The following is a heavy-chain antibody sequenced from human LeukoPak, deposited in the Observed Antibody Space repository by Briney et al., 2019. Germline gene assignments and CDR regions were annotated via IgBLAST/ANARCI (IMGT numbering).Heavy chain of an antibody. CDR1: GGSISSSTYY. CDR3: ARSCSSTSCPVDF. V-gene: IGHV4-39*01. CDR2: VSYSGTT. J-gene: IGHJ4*02. D-gene: IGHD2-2*01. Sequence: PSETLSLTCTVSGGSISSSTYYWGWVRQPPGKGLEWIGSVSYSGTTYYNTSLRSRVTISIDTSRNQFSLKVTSVTAADTAVYYCARSCSSTSCPVDFWGQGTLVTVSS.